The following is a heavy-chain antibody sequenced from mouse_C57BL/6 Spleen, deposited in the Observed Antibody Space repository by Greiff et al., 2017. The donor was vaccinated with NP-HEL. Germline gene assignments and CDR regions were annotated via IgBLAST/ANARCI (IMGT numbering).Heavy chain of an antibody. CDR1: GYSITSGYY. Sequence: DVQLQESGPGLVKPSQSLSLTCSVTGYSITSGYYWNWIRQFPGNKLEWMGYISYDGSNNYNPSLKNRISITRDTSKNQFFLKLNSVTTEDTATYYCATDYSNYLYYFDYWGQSTTLTVSS. V-gene: IGHV3-6*01. J-gene: IGHJ2*01. CDR3: ATDYSNYLYYFDY. D-gene: IGHD2-5*01. CDR2: ISYDGSN.